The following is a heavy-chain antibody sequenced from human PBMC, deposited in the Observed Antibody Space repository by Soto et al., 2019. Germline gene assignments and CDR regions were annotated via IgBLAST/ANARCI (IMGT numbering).Heavy chain of an antibody. CDR3: ARVQEMSEEAFDI. Sequence: QVQLQQWGAGLLKPSETPSLTCAVYGGSFSGYYWSWIRQPPGKGLEWIGEINHSGSTNYNPSLRSRVTRSVDTSKNQFSLKLSSVTAADTAVYYCARVQEMSEEAFDIWCQGTMVTVSS. V-gene: IGHV4-34*01. CDR2: INHSGST. CDR1: GGSFSGYY. J-gene: IGHJ3*02.